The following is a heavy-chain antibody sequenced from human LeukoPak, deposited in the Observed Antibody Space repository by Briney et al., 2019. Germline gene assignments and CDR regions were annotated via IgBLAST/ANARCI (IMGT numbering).Heavy chain of an antibody. V-gene: IGHV4-59*08. Sequence: SETLSLTCTVSGGSISSYYWSWIRQPPGKGLEWIGYIYYSGSTNYNPSLKSRVTISVDTSKNQFSLKLSSVAAADTAVYYCARQRKVGAGADYWGQGTLLTVSS. D-gene: IGHD1-26*01. CDR2: IYYSGST. CDR1: GGSISSYY. J-gene: IGHJ4*02. CDR3: ARQRKVGAGADY.